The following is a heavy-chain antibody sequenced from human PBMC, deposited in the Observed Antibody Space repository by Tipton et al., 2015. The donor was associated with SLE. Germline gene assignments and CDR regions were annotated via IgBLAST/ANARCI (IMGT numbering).Heavy chain of an antibody. CDR2: INYSGTT. J-gene: IGHJ5*02. D-gene: IGHD5-24*01. Sequence: TLSLTCTVSGGSISTSSYYWAWIRQPPGKGLECIGNINYSGTTSYNPSLKGRVTMSVDTSQSQFSLKLSSVTAADTAVYYCARGAQEGRRWLQPTPNNWFDPWGQGTLVTVSS. V-gene: IGHV4-39*07. CDR1: GGSISTSSYY. CDR3: ARGAQEGRRWLQPTPNNWFDP.